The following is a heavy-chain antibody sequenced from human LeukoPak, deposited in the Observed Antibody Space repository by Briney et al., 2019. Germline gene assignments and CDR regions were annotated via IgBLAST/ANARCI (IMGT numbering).Heavy chain of an antibody. Sequence: SETLSFTCTVSGGSISSSSYYWGWIRQPPGKGLEWIGSIYYSGSTYYNPSLKSRVTISVDTSKNQFSLKLSSVTVADTAVYYCARQGGSSWPLTYNFDYWGQGTLVTVSS. CDR1: GGSISSSSYY. J-gene: IGHJ4*02. V-gene: IGHV4-39*07. D-gene: IGHD6-13*01. CDR3: ARQGGSSWPLTYNFDY. CDR2: IYYSGST.